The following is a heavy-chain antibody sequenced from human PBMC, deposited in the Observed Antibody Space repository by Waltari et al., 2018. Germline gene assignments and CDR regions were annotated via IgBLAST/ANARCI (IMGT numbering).Heavy chain of an antibody. J-gene: IGHJ6*02. V-gene: IGHV4-34*01. CDR1: GGSFRGSY. D-gene: IGHD6-13*01. CDR3: ARLAAAGPASYYYYGMDV. Sequence: QVQLQQWGAGLLKPSETLSLTCAVYGGSFRGSYWSWIRQPPGKGLEWIGEINHSGSTNYNPSLKSRVTISVDTSKNQFSLKLSSVTAADTAVYYCARLAAAGPASYYYYGMDVWGQGTTVTVSS. CDR2: INHSGST.